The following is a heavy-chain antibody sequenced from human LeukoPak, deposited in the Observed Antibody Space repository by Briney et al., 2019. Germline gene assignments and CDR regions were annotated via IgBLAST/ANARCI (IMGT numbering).Heavy chain of an antibody. J-gene: IGHJ6*02. V-gene: IGHV4-59*08. CDR1: RGSISGHY. D-gene: IGHD3-9*01. CDR3: AGSADILTGYRRYYGMDV. CDR2: IYYSGST. Sequence: SETLSLTCSVSRGSISGHYWSWIRQPPGKGLEWIGYIYYSGSTNYNPSLKSRVTISVDTSKNQFSLKLSSVTAADTAVYYCAGSADILTGYRRYYGMDVWGQGTTVTVSS.